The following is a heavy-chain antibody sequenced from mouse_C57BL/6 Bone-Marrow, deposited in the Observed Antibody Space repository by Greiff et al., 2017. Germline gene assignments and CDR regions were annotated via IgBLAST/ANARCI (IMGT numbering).Heavy chain of an antibody. CDR3: ARLNYYGPYWYFDV. J-gene: IGHJ1*03. Sequence: VQLQQPGAELVKPGASVKLSCKASGYTFTSYWMHWVKQRPGQGLEWIGMIHPNSVSTNYNEKFKSKATLTVDKSSSTAYMQRSSLTSEDSAVYYCARLNYYGPYWYFDVWGTGTTVTVSS. V-gene: IGHV1-64*01. CDR1: GYTFTSYW. CDR2: IHPNSVST. D-gene: IGHD1-1*01.